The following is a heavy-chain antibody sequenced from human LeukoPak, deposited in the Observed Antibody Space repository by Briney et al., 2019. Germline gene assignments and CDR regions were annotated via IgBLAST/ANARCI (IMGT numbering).Heavy chain of an antibody. CDR2: IKSKTDGGTT. Sequence: PGGSLRLSCAASGFTFSNAWMSWLRQAPGKGLEWVGRIKSKTDGGTTDYAAPVKGRFTISRDDSKNTLYLQMNSLKTEDTAMYYCTTESKLDGQFYYWGQGTLVTVSS. J-gene: IGHJ4*02. CDR1: GFTFSNAW. V-gene: IGHV3-15*01. CDR3: TTESKLDGQFYY. D-gene: IGHD5-24*01.